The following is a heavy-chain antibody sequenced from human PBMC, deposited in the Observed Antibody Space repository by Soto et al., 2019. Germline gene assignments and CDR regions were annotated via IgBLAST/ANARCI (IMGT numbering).Heavy chain of an antibody. CDR3: AKDDRSVVVPAAIYLSPVR. Sequence: GGSLRLSCTASGFTFSSYAMSWVRQAPGKGLEWVSAISGSGGSTYYADSVKGRFTISRDNSKNTLYLQMNSLRAEDTAVYYCAKDDRSVVVPAAIYLSPVRWGQGTLVTVSS. J-gene: IGHJ4*02. V-gene: IGHV3-23*01. D-gene: IGHD2-2*01. CDR1: GFTFSSYA. CDR2: ISGSGGST.